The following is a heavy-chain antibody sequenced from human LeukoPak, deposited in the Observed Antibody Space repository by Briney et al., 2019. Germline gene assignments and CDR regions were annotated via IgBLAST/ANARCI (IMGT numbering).Heavy chain of an antibody. Sequence: GGSLRLSCAASGFTFSSYSMNWVRQAPGKGLEWVSYISSSSSTIYYADSVKGRFTISRDNSKNTLYLQMNSLRAEDTAVYYCAKIEIAVAVDWFDPWGQGTLVTVSS. CDR1: GFTFSSYS. J-gene: IGHJ5*02. CDR3: AKIEIAVAVDWFDP. V-gene: IGHV3-48*01. D-gene: IGHD6-19*01. CDR2: ISSSSSTI.